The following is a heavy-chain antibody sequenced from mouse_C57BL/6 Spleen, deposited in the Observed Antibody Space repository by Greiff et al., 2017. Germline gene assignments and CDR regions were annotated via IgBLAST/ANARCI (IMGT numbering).Heavy chain of an antibody. J-gene: IGHJ4*01. CDR2: IDPENGDT. V-gene: IGHV14-4*01. CDR3: TTELTMDY. CDR1: GFNIKDDY. Sequence: EVQLVESGAELVRPGASVKLSCTASGFNIKDDYMHWVKQRPEQGLEWIGWIDPENGDTEYASKFQGKATITADTSSNTAYLQLSSLTSEDTAVYYCTTELTMDYWGQGTSVTVSS.